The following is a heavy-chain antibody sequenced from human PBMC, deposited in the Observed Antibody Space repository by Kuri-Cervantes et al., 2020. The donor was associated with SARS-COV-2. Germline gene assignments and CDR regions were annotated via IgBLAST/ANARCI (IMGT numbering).Heavy chain of an antibody. CDR2: IYHSGST. CDR1: GYSISSGYY. CDR3: ARLDSGSYSNY. D-gene: IGHD1-26*01. J-gene: IGHJ4*02. V-gene: IGHV4-38-2*01. Sequence: GSLRLSCAVSGYSISSGYYWGWIRQPPGKGLEWIGSIYHSGSTYYNPSLKSRVTISVDTSKNQFSLKLSSVTAADTAVYYCARLDSGSYSNYWGQGTRVTGSS.